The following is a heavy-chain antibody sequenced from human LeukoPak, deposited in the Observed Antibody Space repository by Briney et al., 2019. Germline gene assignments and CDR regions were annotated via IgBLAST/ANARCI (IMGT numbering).Heavy chain of an antibody. J-gene: IGHJ6*02. V-gene: IGHV1-2*06. CDR2: INPNSGGT. CDR3: ARDRITIFGVVISIDYGMDV. Sequence: ASVKVSCKASGYTFTGYYMHWVRQAPGQGLEWMGRINPNSGGTNYAQKFQGRVTMTRDTSISTAYMELSRLRSDDTAAYYCARDRITIFGVVISIDYGMDVWGQGTTVTVSS. D-gene: IGHD3-3*01. CDR1: GYTFTGYY.